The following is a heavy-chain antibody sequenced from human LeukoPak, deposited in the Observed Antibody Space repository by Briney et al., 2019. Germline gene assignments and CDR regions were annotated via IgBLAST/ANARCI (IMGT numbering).Heavy chain of an antibody. CDR3: ARGYTYYYDSSDSGDAFDI. J-gene: IGHJ3*02. CDR2: INPSGGST. CDR1: GYTFISYY. D-gene: IGHD3-22*01. V-gene: IGHV1-46*01. Sequence: ASVKVSCKASGYTFISYYIHWVRQAPGQGLEWMGIINPSGGSTICAQKFQGRVAMTRDTSTSTVYMELSSLRSEDTAVYYCARGYTYYYDSSDSGDAFDIWGQGTMVTVSS.